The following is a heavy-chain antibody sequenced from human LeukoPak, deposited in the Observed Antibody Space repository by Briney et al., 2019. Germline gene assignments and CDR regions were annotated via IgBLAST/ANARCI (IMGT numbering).Heavy chain of an antibody. V-gene: IGHV3-74*01. CDR1: GFVFSNFV. Sequence: GGSLRLSCAASGFVFSNFVLHWVRQAPGKGLVWVSRIPTDDNPTNYADFVQGRFTISRDNAKNTVYLQMNNLRAEDTAVYYCARDHYFKIDYWGQGTLVTVSS. CDR3: ARDHYFKIDY. J-gene: IGHJ4*02. CDR2: IPTDDNPT. D-gene: IGHD2/OR15-2a*01.